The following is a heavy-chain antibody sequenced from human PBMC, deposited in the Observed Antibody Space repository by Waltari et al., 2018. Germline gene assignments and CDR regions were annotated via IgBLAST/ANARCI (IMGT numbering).Heavy chain of an antibody. V-gene: IGHV4-39*07. CDR1: GGSISSSSYY. Sequence: QLQLQESGPGLVKPSETLSLTCTVSGGSISSSSYYLGWIRQPPGKGLEWIVSIYYSGSTYYNPSLKSRVTISLDTSKNQFSLKLSSVTAADMAVYYCARDLYGSGSYYDYWGQGTLVTVSS. J-gene: IGHJ4*02. CDR2: IYYSGST. D-gene: IGHD3-10*01. CDR3: ARDLYGSGSYYDY.